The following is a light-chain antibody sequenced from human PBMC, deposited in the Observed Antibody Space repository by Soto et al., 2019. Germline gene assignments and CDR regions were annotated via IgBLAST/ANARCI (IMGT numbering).Light chain of an antibody. CDR1: QSVSSSY. J-gene: IGKJ4*01. CDR2: GAS. V-gene: IGKV3-20*01. Sequence: EIVLTQSPGTLSLSPGERATLSCRASQSVSSSYLAWYQQKPGQAPRLLIYGASSRATGIPDRFSGSGSGTDFTLTISRLEPADFAVYYCQPYGSSPLTFGGGTKVEIK. CDR3: QPYGSSPLT.